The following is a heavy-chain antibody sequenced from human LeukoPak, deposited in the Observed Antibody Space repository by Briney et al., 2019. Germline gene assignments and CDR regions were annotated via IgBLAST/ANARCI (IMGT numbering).Heavy chain of an antibody. CDR3: ATPGDAGYGDPFDY. CDR2: IIPIFGTA. Sequence: SVKVSCKASGGTFSSYAISWVRQAPGQGLEWMGGIIPIFGTANYAQKFQGRVTITADESTSTAYMELSSLGSEDTAVYYCATPGDAGYGDPFDYWGQGTLVTVSS. J-gene: IGHJ4*02. CDR1: GGTFSSYA. D-gene: IGHD4-17*01. V-gene: IGHV1-69*13.